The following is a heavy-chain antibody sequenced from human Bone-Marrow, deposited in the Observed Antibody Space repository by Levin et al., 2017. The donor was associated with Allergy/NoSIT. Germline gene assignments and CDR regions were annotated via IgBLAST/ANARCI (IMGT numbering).Heavy chain of an antibody. V-gene: IGHV3-33*06. CDR1: GFTFSNYG. CDR3: AKERGPFTGFDV. Sequence: PGGSLRLSCAASGFTFSNYGMHWVRQAPGKGLEWVAVIWSNGRNQYYGDSVKGRFTISRDNSRNTMDLQMSSLRADDTGIYYCAKERGPFTGFDVWGRGALVTVLS. D-gene: IGHD2-8*02. J-gene: IGHJ5*02. CDR2: IWSNGRNQ.